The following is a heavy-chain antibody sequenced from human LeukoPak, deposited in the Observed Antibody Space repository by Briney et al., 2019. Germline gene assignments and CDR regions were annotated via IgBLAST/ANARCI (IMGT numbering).Heavy chain of an antibody. V-gene: IGHV4-59*10. CDR2: IYISGST. CDR3: ARDVYSKYAWFDP. CDR1: GGSFSGYY. J-gene: IGHJ5*02. Sequence: SETLSLTCAVYGGSFSGYYWSWIRQPPGKGLEWIGGIYISGSTNYNPSLKSRVTMSVDTSKNQFSLKLSSVTAADTAVYYCARDVYSKYAWFDPWGQGTLVTVSS. D-gene: IGHD4-11*01.